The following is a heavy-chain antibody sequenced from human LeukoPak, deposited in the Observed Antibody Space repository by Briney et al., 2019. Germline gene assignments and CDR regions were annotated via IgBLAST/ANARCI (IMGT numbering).Heavy chain of an antibody. CDR3: ARGLSPSEAYDT. CDR1: GFTFSRHW. Sequence: GGSLRLSCAASGFTFSRHWMHWVRQAPGKGLVWFSRINLDGSNTIYADSVKGRFTVSRDNAKNTLYLQMESLRAEDTAVYYCARGLSPSEAYDTWGQGTMVAVSS. CDR2: INLDGSNT. V-gene: IGHV3-74*01. D-gene: IGHD5/OR15-5a*01. J-gene: IGHJ3*02.